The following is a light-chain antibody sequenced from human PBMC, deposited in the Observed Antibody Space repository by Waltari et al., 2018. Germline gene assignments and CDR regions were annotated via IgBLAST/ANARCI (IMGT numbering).Light chain of an antibody. CDR3: QQYNGYLLLR. V-gene: IGKV1-5*03. CDR1: QSISNW. J-gene: IGKJ4*02. CDR2: KSS. Sequence: DIQMTQSPSTLSASVGDRVIISCRASQSISNWLAWYKQTPGKAPKLLVYKSSTLESCVPSRFSRSCSLTVFTLPISSLQPYDFATYYCQQYNGYLLLRFGEGTKVEIK.